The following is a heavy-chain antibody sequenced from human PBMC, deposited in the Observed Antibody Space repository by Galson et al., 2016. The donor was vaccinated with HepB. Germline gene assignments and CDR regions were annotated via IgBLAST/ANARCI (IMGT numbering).Heavy chain of an antibody. J-gene: IGHJ4*02. CDR1: GFIFGGYE. D-gene: IGHD3-22*01. CDR3: ARHYYETSGPIDN. Sequence: SLRLSCAASGFIFGGYEMMWVRQAPGQGLDWVSHITTRGKTKYNADSVQGRFTISRDNSKNSLYLQMHSLRTEDTAIYYCARHYYETSGPIDNWGQGALVTASP. V-gene: IGHV3-48*03. CDR2: ITTRGKTK.